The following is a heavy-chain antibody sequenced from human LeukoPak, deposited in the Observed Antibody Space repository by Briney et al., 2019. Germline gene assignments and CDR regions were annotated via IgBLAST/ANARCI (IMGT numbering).Heavy chain of an antibody. CDR1: GYTFTGYF. CDR2: INPNTGGA. Sequence: ASVKVSCKTSGYTFTGYFIHWVRQAPGQGLEWMGWINPNTGGANYAQKFQGRVTMTRDTSITTAYMELSRLTSDDTAIYYCARDPLGRPPDASGAAYWGQGTLVTVSS. V-gene: IGHV1-2*02. J-gene: IGHJ4*02. D-gene: IGHD1-14*01. CDR3: ARDPLGRPPDASGAAY.